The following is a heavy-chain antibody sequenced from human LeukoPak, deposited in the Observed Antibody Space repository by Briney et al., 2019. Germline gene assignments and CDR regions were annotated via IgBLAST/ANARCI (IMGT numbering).Heavy chain of an antibody. CDR2: ISFDGSIE. Sequence: GRSLRLSCAASGFSFRNYGMHWVRQSPGKGLDWVAVISFDGSIEYYADSVKGRFTISRDDSTNTLYLQMNSLRPEDSTLYYCAKDLQHLVRTLSFDYWGQGTLVTVSS. J-gene: IGHJ4*02. CDR3: AKDLQHLVRTLSFDY. D-gene: IGHD6-13*01. V-gene: IGHV3-30*18. CDR1: GFSFRNYG.